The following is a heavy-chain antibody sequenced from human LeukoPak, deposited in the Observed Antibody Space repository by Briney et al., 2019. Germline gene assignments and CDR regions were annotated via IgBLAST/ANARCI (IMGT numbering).Heavy chain of an antibody. V-gene: IGHV3-21*01. D-gene: IGHD4-17*01. Sequence: GGSLRLSCGASGFAFSSYSMNWVRQAPGKGLEWVSSIRSSSSYIYYADSVKGRFTISRDNAKNSLYLQMNSLRAEDTAVYYCAKDASLALRGYGDYPSPFDYWGQEILVLVSS. CDR2: IRSSSSYI. J-gene: IGHJ4*02. CDR3: AKDASLALRGYGDYPSPFDY. CDR1: GFAFSSYS.